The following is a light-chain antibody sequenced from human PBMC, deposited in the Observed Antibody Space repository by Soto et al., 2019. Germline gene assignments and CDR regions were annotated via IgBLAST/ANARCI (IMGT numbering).Light chain of an antibody. CDR3: QQYYNWPRT. CDR1: QSVSRN. J-gene: IGKJ5*01. Sequence: EIVMTQSPATLSVSPGERATLSFGASQSVSRNLAWYQQKPGQAPRLLIYGASTRATGIPARFSGSGSGTEFTLTISSLQSEDFAVYYCQQYYNWPRTFGQGTRLEIK. CDR2: GAS. V-gene: IGKV3D-15*01.